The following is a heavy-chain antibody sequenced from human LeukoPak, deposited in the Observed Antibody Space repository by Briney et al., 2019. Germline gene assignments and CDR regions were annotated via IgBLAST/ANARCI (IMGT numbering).Heavy chain of an antibody. CDR2: INPNSGGT. D-gene: IGHD3-22*01. Sequence: ASVKVSCKASGYTFTGYYMHWVRQAPGQGPEWMGRINPNSGGTNYAQKFQGRVTMTRDTSISTAYMELSRLRSDDTAVYYCARDLHSSGYLGYWGQGTLVTVSS. J-gene: IGHJ4*02. CDR1: GYTFTGYY. V-gene: IGHV1-2*06. CDR3: ARDLHSSGYLGY.